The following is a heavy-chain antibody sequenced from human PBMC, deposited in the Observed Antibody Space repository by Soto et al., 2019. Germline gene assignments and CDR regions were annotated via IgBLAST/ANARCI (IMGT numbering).Heavy chain of an antibody. CDR2: MNPNSGNT. V-gene: IGHV1-8*01. J-gene: IGHJ6*02. CDR1: GYTFTSYD. CDR3: ARAEGGTGTTFDYYYGMDV. D-gene: IGHD1-7*01. Sequence: ASVKVSCKASGYTFTSYDINWVRQATGQGLEWMGWMNPNSGNTGYAQKFQGRVTMTRNTSISTAYMELSSLRSEDTAVYYCARAEGGTGTTFDYYYGMDVWGQGTTVTV.